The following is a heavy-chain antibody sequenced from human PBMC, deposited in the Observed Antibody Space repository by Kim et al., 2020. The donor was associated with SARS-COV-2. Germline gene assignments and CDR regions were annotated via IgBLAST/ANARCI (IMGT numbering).Heavy chain of an antibody. CDR2: IYYSGST. CDR3: SRGGDGSGYYYGYYYYGM. J-gene: IGHJ6*01. Sequence: SETLSLTCTVSGGSISSYYWSWIRQPPGKGLEWIGYIYYSGSTNYNPSLKSRVTISVDTSKNQFSLKLSSVTAADTAVYYCSRGGDGSGYYYGYYYYGM. V-gene: IGHV4-59*13. CDR1: GGSISSYY. D-gene: IGHD3-22*01.